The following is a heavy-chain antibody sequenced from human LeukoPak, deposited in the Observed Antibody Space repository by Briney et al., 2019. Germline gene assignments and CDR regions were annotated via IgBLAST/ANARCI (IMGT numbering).Heavy chain of an antibody. D-gene: IGHD2-8*01. CDR2: IYSGGST. CDR1: GFTVSSNY. CDR3: ARAQWGVYFDY. J-gene: IGHJ4*02. Sequence: GGSLRLSGAASGFTVSSNYMSWVRQAPGKGLEWVSVIYSGGSTYYADSVKGRFTISRDNSKNTLYLQMNSLRAEDTAVYYCARAQWGVYFDYWGQGTLVTVSS. V-gene: IGHV3-53*01.